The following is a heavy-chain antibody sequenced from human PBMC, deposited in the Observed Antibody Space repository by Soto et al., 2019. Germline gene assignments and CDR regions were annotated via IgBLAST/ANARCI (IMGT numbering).Heavy chain of an antibody. D-gene: IGHD1-20*01. Sequence: QITLKESGPPLVKPTQALTLTCTFSGFSLTTTGVGVGWIRQPPGKALEWLAVIYWDNDKRYRPSLRSRVTITKDTSKNQVVLTMTNMDPADTATYYCAHRRGGYNWDDAHFDYWGQGTLVTVSS. J-gene: IGHJ4*02. V-gene: IGHV2-5*02. CDR3: AHRRGGYNWDDAHFDY. CDR1: GFSLTTTGVG. CDR2: IYWDNDK.